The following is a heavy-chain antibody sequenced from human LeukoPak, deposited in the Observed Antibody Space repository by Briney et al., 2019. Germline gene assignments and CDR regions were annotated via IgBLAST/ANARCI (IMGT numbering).Heavy chain of an antibody. J-gene: IGHJ4*02. CDR1: GYTFTSYY. Sequence: GASVKVSCKASGYTFTSYYMHWVRQAPGQGLEWMGIINPSGGSTSYAHKFQGRVTMTRDTSTSTVYMELSSLRSEDTAVYYCARYCSSTSCYTGLDYWGQGTLVTVSS. D-gene: IGHD2-2*02. CDR2: INPSGGST. CDR3: ARYCSSTSCYTGLDY. V-gene: IGHV1-46*01.